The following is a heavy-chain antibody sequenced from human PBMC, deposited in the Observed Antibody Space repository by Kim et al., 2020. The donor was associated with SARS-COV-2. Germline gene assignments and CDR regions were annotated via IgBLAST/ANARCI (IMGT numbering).Heavy chain of an antibody. D-gene: IGHD3-9*01. CDR1: GGSFSGYY. V-gene: IGHV4-34*01. CDR2: INHSGST. Sequence: SETLSLTCAVYGGSFSGYYWSWIRQPPGKGLEWIGEINHSGSTNYNPSLKSRVTISVDTSKNQFSLKLSSVTAADTAVYYCARGCYYDILTGYPQAYYFDYWGQGTLVTVSS. J-gene: IGHJ4*02. CDR3: ARGCYYDILTGYPQAYYFDY.